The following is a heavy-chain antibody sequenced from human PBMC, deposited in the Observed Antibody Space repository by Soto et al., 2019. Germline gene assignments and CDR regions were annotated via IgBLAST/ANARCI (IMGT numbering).Heavy chain of an antibody. J-gene: IGHJ4*02. CDR3: AREPYRSSRVGYFDY. CDR2: IYYSGST. Sequence: SETLSLTCTVSGGSISSYYWSWIRQPPGKGLEWIGYIYYSGSTNYNPSLKSRVTISVDTSKNQLSLKLSSVTAADTAVYYCAREPYRSSRVGYFDYWGQGTLVTVSS. V-gene: IGHV4-59*01. D-gene: IGHD6-13*01. CDR1: GGSISSYY.